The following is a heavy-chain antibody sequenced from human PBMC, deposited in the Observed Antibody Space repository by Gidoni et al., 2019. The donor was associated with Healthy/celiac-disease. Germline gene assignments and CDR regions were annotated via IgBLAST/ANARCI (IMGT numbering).Heavy chain of an antibody. V-gene: IGHV4-39*01. D-gene: IGHD2-2*01. Sequence: QLQLQESGPGLVKPSETLSLTCTVSGGSISRSSYYWGWIRQPPGKGLEWIGSIYYSGSTYYNPSLKSRVTISVDTSKNQFSLKLSSVTAADTAVYYCARPGIVVVPAAIADPLDAFDIWGQGTMVTVSS. CDR3: ARPGIVVVPAAIADPLDAFDI. CDR1: GGSISRSSYY. CDR2: IYYSGST. J-gene: IGHJ3*02.